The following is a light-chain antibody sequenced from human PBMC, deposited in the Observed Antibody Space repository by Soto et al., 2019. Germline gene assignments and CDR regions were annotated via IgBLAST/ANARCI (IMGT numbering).Light chain of an antibody. CDR2: SNY. V-gene: IGLV1-44*01. Sequence: QSVLTQPPSASGTPGQRVTISCSGSSSNIGSNTINWYHQLPGTAPKLLIYSNYQRPSGVPDRFSGSKSGTSASLAISGLQSEDEADYYCAAWDDSLNAWVFGGGTKLTV. CDR3: AAWDDSLNAWV. J-gene: IGLJ3*02. CDR1: SSNIGSNT.